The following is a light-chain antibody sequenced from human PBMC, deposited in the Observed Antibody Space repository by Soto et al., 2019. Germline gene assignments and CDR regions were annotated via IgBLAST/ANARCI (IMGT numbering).Light chain of an antibody. V-gene: IGKV3-20*01. CDR1: QSVSRNY. CDR3: QQYGSSPLT. CDR2: GSS. J-gene: IGKJ4*01. Sequence: EIVLTQSPDILSLSPGERATLSCRASQSVSRNYVAWYQHKPGQTPRLLIYGSSSRANGIPDRFRGSGSGTDFTLTVSRLEPEDFAVYFCQQYGSSPLTFGGGTKVDIK.